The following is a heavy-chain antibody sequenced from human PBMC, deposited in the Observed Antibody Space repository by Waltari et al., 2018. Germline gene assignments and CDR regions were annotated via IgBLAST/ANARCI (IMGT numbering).Heavy chain of an antibody. CDR3: ATWDYYDSSGLSALDL. CDR1: GGSISRSTYY. CDR2: IYYSGST. V-gene: IGHV4-39*01. J-gene: IGHJ2*01. D-gene: IGHD3-22*01. Sequence: QLQLHESGPGLVKPSETLSLTCTVSGGSISRSTYYWGWIRQPPGKGLEWIGSIYYSGSTNYNASLKSRVTISVDTSKNQFSLKLSSETAADTAVYYCATWDYYDSSGLSALDLWGRGTLVTVSS.